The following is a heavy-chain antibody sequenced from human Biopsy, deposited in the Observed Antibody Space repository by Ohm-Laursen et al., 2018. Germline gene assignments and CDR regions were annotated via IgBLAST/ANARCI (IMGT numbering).Heavy chain of an antibody. V-gene: IGHV3-11*01. D-gene: IGHD1-14*01. Sequence: SLRLSCAASGFPFSDYYMRWIRQAPGKGLDWVSYISDGGTTIYYADSVKGRFTISRDNAKKSLYLQMNSLRAEDTAVYYCARDTRYGPYGMDVWGQGTTVTVSS. CDR3: ARDTRYGPYGMDV. CDR1: GFPFSDYY. J-gene: IGHJ6*02. CDR2: ISDGGTTI.